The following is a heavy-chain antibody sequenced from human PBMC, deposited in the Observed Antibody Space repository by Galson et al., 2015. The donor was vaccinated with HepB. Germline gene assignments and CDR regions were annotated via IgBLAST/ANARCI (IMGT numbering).Heavy chain of an antibody. CDR3: ARDSYDDSSGYIFDY. CDR1: GFTFSSYG. D-gene: IGHD3-22*01. Sequence: SLRLSCAASGFTFSSYGMHWVRQAPGKGLEWVAVIWYDGSNKYYADSVKGRFTISRDNSKNALYLQMNSLRAEDTAVYYCARDSYDDSSGYIFDYWGQGTLVTVSS. J-gene: IGHJ4*02. V-gene: IGHV3-33*01. CDR2: IWYDGSNK.